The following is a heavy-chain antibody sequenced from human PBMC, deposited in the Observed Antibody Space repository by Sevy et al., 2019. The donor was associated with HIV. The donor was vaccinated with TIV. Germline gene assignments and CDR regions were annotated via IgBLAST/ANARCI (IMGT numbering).Heavy chain of an antibody. D-gene: IGHD3-22*01. CDR2: IYYSGST. CDR3: AGTYYYDSSGYPTNYYYGMDV. Sequence: SETLSLTCTVSGGSISSYYWSWIRQPPGKGLEWIGYIYYSGSTNYNPSLKSRVTISLDTSKNQFSLRLSSVTAAETAVYYCAGTYYYDSSGYPTNYYYGMDVWGQGTTVTVSS. V-gene: IGHV4-59*01. CDR1: GGSISSYY. J-gene: IGHJ6*02.